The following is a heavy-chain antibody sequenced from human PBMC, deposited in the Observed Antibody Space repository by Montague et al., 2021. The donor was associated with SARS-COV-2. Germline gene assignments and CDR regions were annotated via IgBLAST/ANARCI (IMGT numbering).Heavy chain of an antibody. CDR1: GVSITSTNR. D-gene: IGHD4-11*01. CDR3: AGKVLTVPADY. CDR2: ISYGGIA. J-gene: IGHJ4*02. V-gene: IGHV4-4*02. Sequence: SETLSLTCAVSGVSITSTNRWSLVRQPPGEGLEWIGEISYGGIATYNPSLKSRATISMDRSRNLFSLKLSSVAAADTAIYYCAGKVLTVPADYWGQGTLVTVS.